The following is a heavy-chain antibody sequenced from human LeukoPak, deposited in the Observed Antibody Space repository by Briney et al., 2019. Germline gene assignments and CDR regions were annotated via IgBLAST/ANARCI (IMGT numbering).Heavy chain of an antibody. Sequence: SETLSLTCTVSGGSICTYYWSWIRQPPGKGLEWIGYISYSGTTNYNPSLKSRVTISVDTSSNQFSLKLSSVTAADTAIYYCARKMYGSAWYDLWGQGTLVTVSS. V-gene: IGHV4-59*01. CDR2: ISYSGTT. J-gene: IGHJ5*01. D-gene: IGHD6-19*01. CDR1: GGSICTYY. CDR3: ARKMYGSAWYDL.